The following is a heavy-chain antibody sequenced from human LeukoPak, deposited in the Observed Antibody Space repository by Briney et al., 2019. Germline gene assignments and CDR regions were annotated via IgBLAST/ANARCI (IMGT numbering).Heavy chain of an antibody. CDR2: VYYSGST. CDR3: ARRGGSGSSFDY. V-gene: IGHV4-61*01. J-gene: IGHJ4*02. Sequence: SETLSLTCTVSGGSVSSGSYYWSWIRPPPGKGLVWIGYVYYSGSTNYNPSLKSRVTISVATSKNQFSLKVTSVTAADTAVYYCARRGGSGSSFDYWGQGTLVTVSS. CDR1: GGSVSSGSYY. D-gene: IGHD3-10*01.